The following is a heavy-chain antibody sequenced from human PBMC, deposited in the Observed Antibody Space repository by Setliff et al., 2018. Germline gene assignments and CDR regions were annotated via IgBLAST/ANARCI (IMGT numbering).Heavy chain of an antibody. CDR1: GFTFSSYG. J-gene: IGHJ6*02. CDR3: ARDRGQVTVNNRYGFYYYGMDV. Sequence: GGSLRLSCAASGFTFSSYGMHWVRQAPGKGLEWVANIKEDGSQRNYVDSVRGRFTISRDNSKNTVYLRMNALRAEDTGLYYCARDRGQVTVNNRYGFYYYGMDVWGQGTLVTVSS. CDR2: IKEDGSQR. D-gene: IGHD3-16*02. V-gene: IGHV3-7*01.